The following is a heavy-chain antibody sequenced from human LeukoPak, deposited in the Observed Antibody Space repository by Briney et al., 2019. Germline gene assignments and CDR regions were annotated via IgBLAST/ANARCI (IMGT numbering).Heavy chain of an antibody. CDR2: ISSSGTTI. CDR1: GFTFSRYE. V-gene: IGHV3-48*03. J-gene: IGHJ6*04. CDR3: AELGITMIGGV. D-gene: IGHD3-10*02. Sequence: GGSLRLSCAASGFTFSRYEMNWVRQAPGQGLEWVSYISSSGTTIYYADSVKGRFTISRDNAQNSLFLQMNSLRAEDTAVYYCAELGITMIGGVWGKGTTVTISS.